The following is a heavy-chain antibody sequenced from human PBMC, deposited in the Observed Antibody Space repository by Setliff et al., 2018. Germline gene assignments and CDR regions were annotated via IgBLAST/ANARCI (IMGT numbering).Heavy chain of an antibody. Sequence: GASVKVSCKASGYTFTSYAMHWVRQAPGQRLEWMGWINAGNGNTKYSQKFQGRVTITRDTSASTAYMELSSLRSEDTAVYYCARGRYHYDILTGYSTNDAFDIWGQGTMVTVSS. D-gene: IGHD3-9*01. CDR1: GYTFTSYA. V-gene: IGHV1-3*01. J-gene: IGHJ3*02. CDR3: ARGRYHYDILTGYSTNDAFDI. CDR2: INAGNGNT.